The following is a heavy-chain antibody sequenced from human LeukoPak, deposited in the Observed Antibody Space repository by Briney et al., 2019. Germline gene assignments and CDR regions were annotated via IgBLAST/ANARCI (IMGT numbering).Heavy chain of an antibody. CDR1: GFTFSSYA. D-gene: IGHD3-16*01. J-gene: IGHJ4*02. Sequence: GGSLRLSCAASGFTFSSYAMHWVRQAPGKGLEWVAVISYDGSNKYYADSVKGRFTISRDNSKNTLYLQMNSLRAEDTAVYYCAARAIWGLDYWGQGTLVTVSS. CDR3: AARAIWGLDY. V-gene: IGHV3-30-3*01. CDR2: ISYDGSNK.